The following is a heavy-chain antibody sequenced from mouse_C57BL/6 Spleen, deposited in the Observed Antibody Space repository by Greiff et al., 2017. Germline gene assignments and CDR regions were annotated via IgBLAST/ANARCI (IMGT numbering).Heavy chain of an antibody. Sequence: EVQLVESGGGLVQPKGSLKLSCAASGFSFNTYAMNWVRQAPGKGLEWVARIRSKSNNYATYYAVSVKDRFTISRDDSESMLYLQMNNLKTEDTAMYYCVRHGHYAIDYWGQGTSLTVSS. CDR1: GFSFNTYA. CDR3: VRHGHYAIDY. CDR2: IRSKSNNYAT. V-gene: IGHV10-1*01. J-gene: IGHJ4*01.